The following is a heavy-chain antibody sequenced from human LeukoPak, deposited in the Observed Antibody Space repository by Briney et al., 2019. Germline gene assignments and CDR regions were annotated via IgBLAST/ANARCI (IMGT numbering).Heavy chain of an antibody. Sequence: ASVKVSCKASGYTFTSYDINWVRQATGQGLEWMGWMNPNSGNTGYAQKFQGRVTMTRNTSISTAYMELSSLRSEDTAVYYCARGWHYYDSSGYSPKIAYWGQGTLVTVSS. D-gene: IGHD3-22*01. CDR2: MNPNSGNT. J-gene: IGHJ4*02. CDR3: ARGWHYYDSSGYSPKIAY. CDR1: GYTFTSYD. V-gene: IGHV1-8*01.